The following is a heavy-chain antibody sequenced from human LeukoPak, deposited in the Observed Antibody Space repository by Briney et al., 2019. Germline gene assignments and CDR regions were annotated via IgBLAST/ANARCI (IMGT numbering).Heavy chain of an antibody. Sequence: PGGSLRLSCGASGFTFSSYAMYWVREAPGKGLEWVAVISYDGSNKYYADSVKGRFTISRDNSKNTLYLQMNSLRAEDTAVYYCAKARCSGGSCYSSNWFDPWGQGTLVTVSS. CDR3: AKARCSGGSCYSSNWFDP. J-gene: IGHJ5*02. D-gene: IGHD2-15*01. V-gene: IGHV3-30-3*01. CDR1: GFTFSSYA. CDR2: ISYDGSNK.